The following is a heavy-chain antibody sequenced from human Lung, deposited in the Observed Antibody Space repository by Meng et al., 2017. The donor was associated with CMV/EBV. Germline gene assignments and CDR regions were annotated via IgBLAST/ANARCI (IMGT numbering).Heavy chain of an antibody. D-gene: IGHD3-22*01. CDR3: AREYRLKYDSSGFDF. CDR2: ITSDGSST. CDR1: GFTFNTYW. J-gene: IGHJ4*02. V-gene: IGHV3-74*01. Sequence: SCAASGFTFNTYWMHWVRQAPGKGLVWVSRITSDGSSTTYADSVKGRFTISRDNAKNTLYLQMNSLGAEDTAVYYCAREYRLKYDSSGFDFWGQGTXVT.